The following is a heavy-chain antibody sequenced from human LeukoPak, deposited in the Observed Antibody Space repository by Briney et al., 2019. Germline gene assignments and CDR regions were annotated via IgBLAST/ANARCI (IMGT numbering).Heavy chain of an antibody. CDR2: ISGSGGST. CDR1: GFTFDDYA. Sequence: GGSLRLSCAASGFTFDDYAMHWVRQAPGKGLEWVSAISGSGGSTYYADSVKGRFTISRDNSKNTLYLQMNSLRAEDTAVYYCARVLWNGDYPRFDYWGQGTLVTVSS. V-gene: IGHV3-23*01. CDR3: ARVLWNGDYPRFDY. J-gene: IGHJ4*02. D-gene: IGHD4-17*01.